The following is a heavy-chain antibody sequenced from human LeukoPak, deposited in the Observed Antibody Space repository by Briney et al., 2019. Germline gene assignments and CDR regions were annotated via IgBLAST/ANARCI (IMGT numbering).Heavy chain of an antibody. CDR1: GGSISSYY. Sequence: PSETLSLTCTVSGGSISSYYWSWIRQPPGKGLEWIGYIYYSGSTNYNPSLKSRVTISVDTSKNQFSLKLSSVTAADTAVYYCARGGRITMVRGVRANYMDVWGKGTTVTVSS. CDR2: IYYSGST. CDR3: ARGGRITMVRGVRANYMDV. V-gene: IGHV4-59*12. J-gene: IGHJ6*03. D-gene: IGHD3-10*01.